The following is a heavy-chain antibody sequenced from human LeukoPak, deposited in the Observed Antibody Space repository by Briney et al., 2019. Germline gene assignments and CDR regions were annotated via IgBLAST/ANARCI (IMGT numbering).Heavy chain of an antibody. V-gene: IGHV3-11*01. D-gene: IGHD3-22*01. J-gene: IGHJ5*02. CDR3: ASDSSGYFGP. CDR2: ISNTGGAK. CDR1: GFTFSDYY. Sequence: GGSLRLSCAASGFTFSDYYMNRLRQSPGRGLEWLSYISNTGGAKYYSDSVRGRFTISRDNAKNSVYLEMNSLGAEDTAVYFCASDSSGYFGPWGQGTLVTVSS.